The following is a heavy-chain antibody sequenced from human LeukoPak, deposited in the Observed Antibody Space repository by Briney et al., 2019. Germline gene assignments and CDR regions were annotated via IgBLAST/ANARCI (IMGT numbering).Heavy chain of an antibody. CDR1: GGSISSTSYY. D-gene: IGHD3-16*01. Sequence: PSETLSLTCTVSGGSISSTSYYWGWIRQPPGKGLEWIGSIYYSGSTNYNPSLKSRVTISVDTSKTQLSLKLSSVTAADTAVYYCARGGGYPWGQGTLVTVSS. J-gene: IGHJ5*02. CDR3: ARGGGYP. CDR2: IYYSGST. V-gene: IGHV4-39*07.